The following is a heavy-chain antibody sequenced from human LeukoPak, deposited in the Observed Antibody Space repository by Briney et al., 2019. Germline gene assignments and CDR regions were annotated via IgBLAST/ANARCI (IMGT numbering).Heavy chain of an antibody. D-gene: IGHD5-18*01. CDR1: GSTFSSDG. V-gene: IGHV3-23*01. J-gene: IGHJ4*02. Sequence: GGSLRLSCAAFGSTFSSDGMGWVRQAPGKGLEWVSVISGRGDSVYYADSVKGRFTISRDNSKNTLYLHMNSLRAEDTAVYYCAKGRSYRGGYYYFDYWGQGTLVTVSS. CDR2: ISGRGDSV. CDR3: AKGRSYRGGYYYFDY.